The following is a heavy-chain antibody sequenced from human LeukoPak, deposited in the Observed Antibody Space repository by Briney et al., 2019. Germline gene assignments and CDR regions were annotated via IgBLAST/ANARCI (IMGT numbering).Heavy chain of an antibody. CDR1: GGTFSSYA. D-gene: IGHD4-17*01. CDR2: ISAYNGNT. CDR3: ARNKDYGEYNWFDP. Sequence: ASVKVSCKASGGTFSSYAISWVRQAPGQGLEWMGWISAYNGNTNYAQKLQGRVTMTTDTSTSTAYMELRSLRSDDTAVYYCARNKDYGEYNWFDPWGQGTLVTVSS. J-gene: IGHJ5*02. V-gene: IGHV1-18*01.